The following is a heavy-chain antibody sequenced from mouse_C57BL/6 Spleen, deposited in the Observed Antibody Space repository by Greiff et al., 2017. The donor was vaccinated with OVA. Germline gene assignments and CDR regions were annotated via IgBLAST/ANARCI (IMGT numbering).Heavy chain of an antibody. Sequence: EVMLVESGGGLVKPGGSLKLSCAASGFTFSSYTMSWVRQTPEKRLEWVATISGGGGNTYYPDSVKGRFTISSDNAKNTLYLQMSSLRSEDTALYYCARHTGYGNYDWYFDVWGTGTTVTVSS. V-gene: IGHV5-9*01. D-gene: IGHD2-10*02. J-gene: IGHJ1*03. CDR3: ARHTGYGNYDWYFDV. CDR1: GFTFSSYT. CDR2: ISGGGGNT.